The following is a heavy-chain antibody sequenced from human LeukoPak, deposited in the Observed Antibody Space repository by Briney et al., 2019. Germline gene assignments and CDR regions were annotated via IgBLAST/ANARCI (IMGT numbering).Heavy chain of an antibody. CDR3: ARGLYYDFWSGYSNWFDP. D-gene: IGHD3-3*01. V-gene: IGHV4-59*01. CDR2: IYYSGST. J-gene: IGHJ5*02. Sequence: PSETLSLTCSVSGGSISSYYWSWIRQPPGKGLEWIGYIYYSGSTNYNASLKSRVTISVDTSKNQFSLKLSSVTAADTAVYYCARGLYYDFWSGYSNWFDPWGQGILVTVSS. CDR1: GGSISSYY.